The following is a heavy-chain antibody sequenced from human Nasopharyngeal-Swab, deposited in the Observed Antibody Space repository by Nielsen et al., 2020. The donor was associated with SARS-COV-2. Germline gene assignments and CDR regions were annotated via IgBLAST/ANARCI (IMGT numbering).Heavy chain of an antibody. V-gene: IGHV3-7*01. CDR1: GFTYSPLW. CDR2: IQTDGTEQ. CDR3: ARENHGVFDN. Sequence: GSLRLSCAASGFTYSPLWMTWVRQAPGKGLEWVATIQTDGTEQYSVDSVKGRFTISRDNGKNSLYLQMNSLRVEDTAVYYCARENHGVFDNWGQGTLVTVSS. J-gene: IGHJ4*02.